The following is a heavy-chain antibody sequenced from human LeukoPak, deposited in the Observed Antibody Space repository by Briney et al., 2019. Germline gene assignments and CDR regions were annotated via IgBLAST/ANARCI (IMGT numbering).Heavy chain of an antibody. D-gene: IGHD2-8*01. J-gene: IGHJ5*02. V-gene: IGHV1-18*01. Sequence: GASVKVSCKASGYTFGGYAINWVRQAPGQGLEWMGWISGYNGKTNYAQEFQDRVTMTTDTSTSTAYMELRSLRSDDTAVYYCARATVLMVSTILENWFDRWGQGTLVTVSS. CDR2: ISGYNGKT. CDR3: ARATVLMVSTILENWFDR. CDR1: GYTFGGYA.